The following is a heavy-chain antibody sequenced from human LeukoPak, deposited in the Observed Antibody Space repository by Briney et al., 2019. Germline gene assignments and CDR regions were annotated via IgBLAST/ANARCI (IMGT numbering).Heavy chain of an antibody. Sequence: GGSLRLSCAASGFTFSSYSMNWVRQAPGKGLEWVSSISSSSSYIYYADSVKGRFTISRDNAKNSLYLQMNSLRAEDTAVYYCASGQKYGGTSDFGYWGQGTLVTVSS. CDR3: ASGQKYGGTSDFGY. D-gene: IGHD4-23*01. V-gene: IGHV3-21*01. CDR1: GFTFSSYS. CDR2: ISSSSSYI. J-gene: IGHJ4*02.